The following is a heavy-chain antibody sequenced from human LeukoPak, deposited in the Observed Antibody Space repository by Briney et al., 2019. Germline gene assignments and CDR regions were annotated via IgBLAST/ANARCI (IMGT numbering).Heavy chain of an antibody. CDR1: GFTFRSHA. V-gene: IGHV3-23*01. CDR3: AKISRYCSSTSCYTYYYYYGMDV. CDR2: IYENGGTT. Sequence: GGSLRLSCVGSGFTFRSHAMSWVRQAPEKGLEFVSGIYENGGTTYYADSVKGRFSISRDNSKNTLYLQMNSLRAEDTAVYYCAKISRYCSSTSCYTYYYYYGMDVWGQGTTVTVSS. J-gene: IGHJ6*02. D-gene: IGHD2-2*02.